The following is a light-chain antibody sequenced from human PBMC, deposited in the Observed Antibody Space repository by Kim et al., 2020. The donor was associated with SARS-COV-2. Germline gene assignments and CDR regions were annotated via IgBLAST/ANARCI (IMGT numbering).Light chain of an antibody. CDR1: QSLNNW. J-gene: IGKJ4*01. V-gene: IGKV1-5*01. CDR3: QQYEAFPLT. Sequence: ASVGDGVTITCRASQSLNNWLAWYQQKPGKAPKLLIYDASSLESGVPSRFSGSGSGTEFTLTITSLQPDDFATYYCQQYEAFPLTFGGGTKVDIK. CDR2: DAS.